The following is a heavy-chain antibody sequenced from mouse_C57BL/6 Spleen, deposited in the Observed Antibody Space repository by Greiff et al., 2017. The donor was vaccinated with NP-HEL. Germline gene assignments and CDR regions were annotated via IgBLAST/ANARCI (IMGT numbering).Heavy chain of an antibody. D-gene: IGHD1-1*01. CDR2: IDPEDGDT. J-gene: IGHJ2*01. CDR1: GFNIKDYY. V-gene: IGHV14-1*01. Sequence: VQLQQSGAELVRPGASVKLSCTASGFNIKDYYMHWVKQRPEQGLEWIGRIDPEDGDTEYAPKFQGKATMTADTSSNTAYLQLSSLTSEDTAVYYCTTSPNYYGSSHYFDYWGQGTTLTVSS. CDR3: TTSPNYYGSSHYFDY.